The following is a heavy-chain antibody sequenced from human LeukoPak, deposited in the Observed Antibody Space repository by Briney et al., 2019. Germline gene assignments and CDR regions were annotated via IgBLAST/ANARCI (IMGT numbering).Heavy chain of an antibody. V-gene: IGHV4-34*01. CDR3: AREGGYDILTGYYNWFDP. CDR2: VNHSGST. J-gene: IGHJ5*02. CDR1: GGSFSGYY. Sequence: SETLSLTCAVYGGSFSGYYWSWIRLPPGKGLEWIGEVNHSGSTNYNPSPKSRVTISVDTSKNQFSLKLSSVTAADTAVYYCAREGGYDILTGYYNWFDPWGQGTLVTVSS. D-gene: IGHD3-9*01.